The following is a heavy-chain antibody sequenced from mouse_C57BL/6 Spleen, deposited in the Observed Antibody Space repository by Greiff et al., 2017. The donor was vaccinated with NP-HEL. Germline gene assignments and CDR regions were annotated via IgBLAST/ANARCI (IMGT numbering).Heavy chain of an antibody. CDR2: INPNYGTT. Sequence: VHVKQSGPELVKPGASVKISCKASGYSFTDYNMNWVKQSNGKSLEWIGVINPNYGTTSYNQKFKGKATLTVDQSSSTAYMQLNSLTSEDSAVYYCARPADSSGYFWFAYWGQGTLVTVSA. J-gene: IGHJ3*01. CDR1: GYSFTDYN. CDR3: ARPADSSGYFWFAY. V-gene: IGHV1-39*01. D-gene: IGHD3-2*02.